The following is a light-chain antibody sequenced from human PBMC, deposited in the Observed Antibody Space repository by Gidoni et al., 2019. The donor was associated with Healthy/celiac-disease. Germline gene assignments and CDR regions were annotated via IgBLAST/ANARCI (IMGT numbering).Light chain of an antibody. Sequence: QSVLTQPPSASGTPGQRVTISCSGSSSNIGSNYVYWYQQLPGTAPKLLIYSNNQRPSGVPDRFSGSKSGTSASLAISGLRSEGEADYYCAAWDDSLSVHVVFGGGTKLTVL. CDR2: SNN. J-gene: IGLJ2*01. CDR3: AAWDDSLSVHVV. V-gene: IGLV1-47*02. CDR1: SSNIGSNY.